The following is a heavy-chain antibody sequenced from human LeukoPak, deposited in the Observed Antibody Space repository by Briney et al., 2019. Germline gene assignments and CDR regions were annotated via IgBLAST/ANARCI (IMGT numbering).Heavy chain of an antibody. V-gene: IGHV4-39*07. CDR1: GYSISSSNHY. J-gene: IGHJ5*02. CDR3: ARSHWGPYCSRIANWFDP. D-gene: IGHD6-13*01. CDR2: IYYSGST. Sequence: SETLSLTCTVSGYSISSSNHYWGWIRQPPGKGLEWIGSIYYSGSTYYNPSLKSRVTISVDTSKNQFSLKLSSVTAADTAVYYCARSHWGPYCSRIANWFDPWGQGTLVTVSS.